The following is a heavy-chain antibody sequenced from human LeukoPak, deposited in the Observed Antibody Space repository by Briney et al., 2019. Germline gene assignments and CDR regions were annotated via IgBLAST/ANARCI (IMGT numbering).Heavy chain of an antibody. CDR3: AIGWSFDI. Sequence: GGSLRLSCVASGFTFSTFWMTWVRQAPGKVLEWVANIKQDGTEQYYVDSVKGRFTISRDNAKNSLYVQMDSLRAEDTGVYYCAIGWSFDIGGQGTMVTVTS. D-gene: IGHD2-15*01. CDR2: IKQDGTEQ. CDR1: GFTFSTFW. V-gene: IGHV3-7*01. J-gene: IGHJ3*02.